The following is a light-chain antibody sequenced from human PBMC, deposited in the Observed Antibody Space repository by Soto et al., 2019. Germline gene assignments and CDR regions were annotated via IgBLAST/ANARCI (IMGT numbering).Light chain of an antibody. CDR2: AAS. CDR3: QQSYSTPWT. V-gene: IGKV1-39*01. J-gene: IGKJ1*01. CDR1: QSISSH. Sequence: DIQMTQSPSSLSASVGDRVTITCRASQSISSHLNWYQQKPGKAPKLLIYAASSLQSGVPSRFSGSGSGTDSTLTISSLQPEDFATYYCQQSYSTPWTFGQGTKVDIK.